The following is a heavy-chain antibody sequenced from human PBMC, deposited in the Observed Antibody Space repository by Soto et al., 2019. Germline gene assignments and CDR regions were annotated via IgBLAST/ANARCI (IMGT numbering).Heavy chain of an antibody. CDR3: ARGRGGTYDAFNI. Sequence: TSETLSLTCGVSGGSISNYFWSWIRQPPGKGLEWIGYIFYSGTTNYNPSLKGRVTMSVDTSNNRFSLKLTSVTAADTAVYYCARGRGGTYDAFNIWGQGTMVTVSS. J-gene: IGHJ3*02. CDR1: GGSISNYF. CDR2: IFYSGTT. D-gene: IGHD1-26*01. V-gene: IGHV4-59*01.